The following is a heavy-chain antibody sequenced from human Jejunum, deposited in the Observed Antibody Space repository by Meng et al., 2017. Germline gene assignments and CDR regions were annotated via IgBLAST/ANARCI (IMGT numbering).Heavy chain of an antibody. CDR2: MNQDGSQQ. J-gene: IGHJ4*02. Sequence: GESLKISCAASGFTFSSYWMSWVRQAPGKGLEWVANMNQDGSQQLSVDSVKGRFTISRENAKNSLVLQMDLLKAEETAVYYCARGVREGGWGQGTLVTVSS. CDR1: GFTFSSYW. CDR3: ARGVREGG. V-gene: IGHV3-7*01. D-gene: IGHD1-26*01.